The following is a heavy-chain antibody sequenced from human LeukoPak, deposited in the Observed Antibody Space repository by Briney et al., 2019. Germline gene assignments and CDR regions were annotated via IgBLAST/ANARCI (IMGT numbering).Heavy chain of an antibody. D-gene: IGHD3-16*01. CDR1: GFTFSTYS. Sequence: GGSLRLSCAASGFTFSTYSMNWVRQAPGKGLEWVSSISSTGHYIYYADSVRGRFTISRDNAKNSLYLQMHSLRAEDTAVYYCANLGLYQEADYWGQGTLVTVSS. CDR2: ISSTGHYI. V-gene: IGHV3-21*04. CDR3: ANLGLYQEADY. J-gene: IGHJ4*02.